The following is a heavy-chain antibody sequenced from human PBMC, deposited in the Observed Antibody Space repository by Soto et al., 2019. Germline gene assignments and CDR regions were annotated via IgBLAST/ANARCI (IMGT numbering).Heavy chain of an antibody. CDR3: ATSRINMIRGVFYYGLDV. CDR1: GYSFTKYD. Sequence: QEQLEQSGAEVKKPGASVKVSCKASGYSFTKYDFNWVRQATGQGLEWLGWVNPISGNTENAQNFQGRVTLTVNTSTSTACMELSSLRSGDTAIYYCATSRINMIRGVFYYGLDVWGHGTTVTVSS. V-gene: IGHV1-8*01. CDR2: VNPISGNT. J-gene: IGHJ6*02. D-gene: IGHD3-10*01.